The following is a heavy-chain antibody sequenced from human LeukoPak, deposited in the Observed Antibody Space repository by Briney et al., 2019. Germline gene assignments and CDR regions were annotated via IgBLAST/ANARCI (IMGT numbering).Heavy chain of an antibody. Sequence: SETLSLTCAVSGYSISSNHWWGWIRQPPGKGLEWIEYFFYAGSTYYNPSLKSRVTMSVDTSKNQFSLRLTSVTAADTAVYYCARQDDSDHGAPNWFDPWGQGTLVTVSS. CDR1: GYSISSNHW. V-gene: IGHV4-28*01. CDR2: FFYAGST. CDR3: ARQDDSDHGAPNWFDP. D-gene: IGHD3-3*01. J-gene: IGHJ5*02.